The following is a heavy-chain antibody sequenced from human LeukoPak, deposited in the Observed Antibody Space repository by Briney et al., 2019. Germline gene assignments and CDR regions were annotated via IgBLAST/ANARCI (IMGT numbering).Heavy chain of an antibody. CDR3: ARSPDLRLRNDAFDI. CDR2: IYTSGST. Sequence: SQTLSLTCTVSGGSISSGSYYWSWIRQPAGKGLVWIGRIYTSGSTNYNPSLKSRVTISVDTSKNQFSLKLSSVTAADTAVYYCARSPDLRLRNDAFDIWGQGTMVTVSS. V-gene: IGHV4-61*02. CDR1: GGSISSGSYY. D-gene: IGHD2-2*01. J-gene: IGHJ3*02.